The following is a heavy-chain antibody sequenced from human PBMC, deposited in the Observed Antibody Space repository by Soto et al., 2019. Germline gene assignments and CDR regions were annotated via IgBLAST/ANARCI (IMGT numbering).Heavy chain of an antibody. J-gene: IGHJ3*02. Sequence: GESLRLSCAASGFTFSDYYMSCIRQAPGKGREWVPYISSSGSTIYYADSVKGRFTISRDNAKNSLYLQMNSRRAEDTAVYYCARDSGSYDAFDIWGQGTMVTVSS. CDR1: GFTFSDYY. D-gene: IGHD1-26*01. CDR3: ARDSGSYDAFDI. CDR2: ISSSGSTI. V-gene: IGHV3-11*01.